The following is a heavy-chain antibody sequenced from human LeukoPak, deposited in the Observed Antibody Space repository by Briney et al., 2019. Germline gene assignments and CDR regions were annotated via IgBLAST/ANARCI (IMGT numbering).Heavy chain of an antibody. Sequence: GGSLSLSRAASGFTFSTYAMSWVRQAPGKGLEWVSGITGGGGGTYYADSVKGRFTISSDNSKNTLYLQMNSLRAEDTAVYYCAKDPLLDYYGSGSYLSAFDIWGQGTMVTVSS. D-gene: IGHD3-10*01. CDR2: ITGGGGGT. V-gene: IGHV3-23*01. CDR1: GFTFSTYA. CDR3: AKDPLLDYYGSGSYLSAFDI. J-gene: IGHJ3*02.